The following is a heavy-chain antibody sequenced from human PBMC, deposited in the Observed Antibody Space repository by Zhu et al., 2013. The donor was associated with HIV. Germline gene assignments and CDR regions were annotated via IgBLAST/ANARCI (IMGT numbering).Heavy chain of an antibody. CDR1: GGSFSGYY. J-gene: IGHJ4*02. CDR2: INHSGST. D-gene: IGHD3-22*01. V-gene: IGHV4-34*01. CDR3: ARGLKYYYDSSGYYYVFYLDY. Sequence: QVQLQQWGAGLLKPSETLSLTCAVYGGSFSGYYWSWIRQPPGKGLEWIGEINHSGSTNYNPSLKSRVTISVDTSKNQFSLKLSSVTAADTAVYYCARGLKYYYDSSGYYYVFYLDYWGQGTLVTVSS.